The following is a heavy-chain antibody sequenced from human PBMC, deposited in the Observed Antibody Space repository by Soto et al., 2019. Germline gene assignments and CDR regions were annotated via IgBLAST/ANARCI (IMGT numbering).Heavy chain of an antibody. D-gene: IGHD6-6*01. CDR1: GVTFSSYG. CDR2: IWYDGSNK. V-gene: IGHV3-33*01. CDR3: ARDHSGSSSDYFDY. Sequence: PGGSLRLSCAASGVTFSSYGMHWVRQAPGKGLEWVAVIWYDGSNKYYADSVKGRFTISRDNSKNTLYLQMNSLRAEDTAVYYCARDHSGSSSDYFDYWGQGTLVTVSS. J-gene: IGHJ4*02.